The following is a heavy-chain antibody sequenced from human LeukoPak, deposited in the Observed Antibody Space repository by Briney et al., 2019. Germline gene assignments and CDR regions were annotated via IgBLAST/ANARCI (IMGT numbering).Heavy chain of an antibody. D-gene: IGHD3-3*01. J-gene: IGHJ4*02. CDR3: ARALVKYGNSGYYTFDH. CDR1: VYTFVNYG. V-gene: IGHV1-18*01. Sequence: ASVKVSCKASVYTFVNYGISWVRQAPGQGLEWMGWINTYNGNTNYAQNLQGRVTMTTDTSTTTVYMDLRSLRSDDTAVYYCARALVKYGNSGYYTFDHWGQGTPVTVSS. CDR2: INTYNGNT.